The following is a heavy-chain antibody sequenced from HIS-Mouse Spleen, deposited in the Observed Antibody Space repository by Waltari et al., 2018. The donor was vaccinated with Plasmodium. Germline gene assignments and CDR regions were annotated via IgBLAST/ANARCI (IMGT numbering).Heavy chain of an antibody. D-gene: IGHD6-13*01. J-gene: IGHJ4*02. V-gene: IGHV3-30*18. CDR2: KSYDGSNK. Sequence: VQPGRSLRLSCAASGFTFSRYGMHWVRQAPGKGLEWVAVKSYDGSNKYYADAVRGRFTISRENSKNTLYLQMNSLRAEDTAVYYCAKDRRSSSWYVDYWGQGTLVTVSS. CDR3: AKDRRSSSWYVDY. CDR1: GFTFSRYG.